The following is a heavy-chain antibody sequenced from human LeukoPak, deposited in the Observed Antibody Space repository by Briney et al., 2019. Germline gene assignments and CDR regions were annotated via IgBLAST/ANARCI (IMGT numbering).Heavy chain of an antibody. Sequence: PSETLSLTCTVSGGSISRGGYYWSWIRQHPGKGLEWIGNIYYSGSTYYSGSTNYNPSLKSRVTISGDTSKNQFSLKLSSVTAADTAVYYCARRSGRTPNYFDPWGQGTLVTVSS. D-gene: IGHD6-25*01. CDR1: GGSISRGGYY. CDR2: IYYSGSTYYSGST. V-gene: IGHV4-31*03. J-gene: IGHJ5*02. CDR3: ARRSGRTPNYFDP.